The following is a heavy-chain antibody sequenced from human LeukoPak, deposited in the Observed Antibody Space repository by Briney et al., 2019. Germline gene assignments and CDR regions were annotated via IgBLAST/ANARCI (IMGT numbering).Heavy chain of an antibody. J-gene: IGHJ3*02. CDR2: ISSSSSYI. CDR1: GFTFSSYS. CDR3: ARDGAVGKWLVRGGPFDI. Sequence: GGSLRLSCAASGFTFSSYSMNWVRQAPGKGLEWVSSISSSSSYIYYADSVKGRFTISRDNAKNSLYLQMNSLRAEDTAVYYCARDGAVGKWLVRGGPFDIWGQGTMVTVSS. V-gene: IGHV3-21*01. D-gene: IGHD6-19*01.